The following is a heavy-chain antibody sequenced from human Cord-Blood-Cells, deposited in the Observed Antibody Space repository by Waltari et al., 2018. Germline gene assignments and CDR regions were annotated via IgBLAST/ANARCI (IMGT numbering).Heavy chain of an antibody. Sequence: QVQLQESGPGLVKPSQALSLTCTFSGGSISSGGYYWSWIRQHPGKGLEWIGYIYHSGSTYYNPSLKSRVTISVDTAKNQFSLKLSSVTAADTAVYYCARARRDGYNPVDYWGQGTLVTVSS. D-gene: IGHD5-12*01. CDR3: ARARRDGYNPVDY. CDR1: GGSISSGGYY. J-gene: IGHJ4*02. V-gene: IGHV4-31*03. CDR2: IYHSGST.